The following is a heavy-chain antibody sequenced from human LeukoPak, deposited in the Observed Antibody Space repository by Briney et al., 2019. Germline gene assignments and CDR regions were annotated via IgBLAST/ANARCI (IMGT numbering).Heavy chain of an antibody. CDR2: IYSSGST. CDR1: GGSETGYH. CDR3: ARDVTGYNWFDS. J-gene: IGHJ5*01. Sequence: SQTLSLTCTVSGGSETGYHWNWIRQPAGEGLEWVGRIYSSGSTSINPSLNTRVTMSVDTSKNQFSLKLTSVTAADTGVYYCARDVTGYNWFDSWGQGTLVTVSS. D-gene: IGHD1-1*01. V-gene: IGHV4-4*07.